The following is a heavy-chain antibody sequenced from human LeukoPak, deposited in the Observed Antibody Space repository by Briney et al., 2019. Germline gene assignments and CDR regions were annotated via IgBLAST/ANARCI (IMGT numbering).Heavy chain of an antibody. CDR3: ARGYYGSGSYYTGYGMDV. J-gene: IGHJ6*02. CDR2: IYYSGST. V-gene: IGHV4-59*12. Sequence: SETLSLTCTVSGGSISSYYWSWIRQPPGKGLEWIRYIYYSGSTNYNPSLKSRVTISVDRSKNQFSLKLSSVTAADTAVYYCARGYYGSGSYYTGYGMDVWGQGTTVTVSS. D-gene: IGHD3-10*01. CDR1: GGSISSYY.